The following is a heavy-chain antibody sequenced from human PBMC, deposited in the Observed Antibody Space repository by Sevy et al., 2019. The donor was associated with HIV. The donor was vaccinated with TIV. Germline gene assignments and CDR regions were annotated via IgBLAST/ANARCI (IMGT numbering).Heavy chain of an antibody. CDR3: ARDRVQAAGHFDY. CDR1: GGSISRYY. J-gene: IGHJ4*02. CDR2: IYSTGST. D-gene: IGHD6-13*01. Sequence: SETLSLTCTVSGGSISRYYWSWIRQPPGKGLEWIADIYSTGSTNYNPSLKSRVIMSIDTSKNQFSLKLTSVTAADTATYYCARDRVQAAGHFDYWGQGTLVTVSS. V-gene: IGHV4-59*01.